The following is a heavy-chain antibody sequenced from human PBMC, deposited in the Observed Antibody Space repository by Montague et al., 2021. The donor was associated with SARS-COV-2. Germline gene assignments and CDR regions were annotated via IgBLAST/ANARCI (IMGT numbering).Heavy chain of an antibody. CDR3: ARVKWELSVGNVFDI. D-gene: IGHD1-26*01. V-gene: IGHV4-39*01. CDR2: NYHSGST. J-gene: IGHJ3*02. CDR1: GGSISSSSYY. Sequence: SETLSLTCTVSGGSISSSSYYWAWIRQPPGKGLWWIGSNYHSGSTFYNPSLKSRVSMSVDTSKNQFSLKLSPVTAADTAMYYCARVKWELSVGNVFDIWGQGTMVTVSS.